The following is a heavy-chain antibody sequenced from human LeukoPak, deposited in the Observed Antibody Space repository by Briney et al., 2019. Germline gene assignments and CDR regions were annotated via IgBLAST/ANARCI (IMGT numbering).Heavy chain of an antibody. J-gene: IGHJ6*03. CDR2: INPNSGGT. V-gene: IGHV1-2*02. Sequence: ASVKVSCKASGYTFTGYYMHWVRQAPGQGLEWMGWINPNSGGTNYAQKFQGRVTMTRDMSTSTAYMELSRLRSDDTAVYYCAREYRGYYYMDVWGKGTTVTVSS. CDR3: AREYRGYYYMDV. CDR1: GYTFTGYY. D-gene: IGHD3-16*02.